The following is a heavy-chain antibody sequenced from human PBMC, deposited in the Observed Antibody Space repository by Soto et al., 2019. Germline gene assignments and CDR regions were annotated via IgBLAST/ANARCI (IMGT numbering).Heavy chain of an antibody. Sequence: SETLSLTCAVYGGCFSGYYWSWIRQPPGKGLEWIGEINHSGSTNYNPSLKSRGTISVDTSKNQFALKLSSVTAADTAVYYCASGIAAAGGVLYYYYCGRDGWGQGTTVTVSS. CDR2: INHSGST. J-gene: IGHJ6*02. CDR3: ASGIAAAGGVLYYYYCGRDG. CDR1: GGCFSGYY. D-gene: IGHD6-13*01. V-gene: IGHV4-34*01.